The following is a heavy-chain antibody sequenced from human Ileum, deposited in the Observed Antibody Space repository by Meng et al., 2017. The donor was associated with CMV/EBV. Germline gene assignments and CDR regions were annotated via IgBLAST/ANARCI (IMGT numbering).Heavy chain of an antibody. V-gene: IGHV1-46*01. CDR1: GYTLTTYH. CDR2: INPTGGST. J-gene: IGHJ4*02. Sequence: CTASGYTLTTYHMHWLRQAPGQGLEWMGIINPTGGSTSYAQKFQGRVTMTRDTSTNTVYLELSSLRSDDTAVYYCARVLVAGRAEYHYWGQGTLVTVSS. D-gene: IGHD6-19*01. CDR3: ARVLVAGRAEYHY.